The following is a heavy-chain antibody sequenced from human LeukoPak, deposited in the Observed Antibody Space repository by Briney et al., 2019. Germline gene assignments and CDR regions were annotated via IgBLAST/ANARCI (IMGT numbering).Heavy chain of an antibody. CDR1: RYSLSELS. CDR2: FDPGERKL. CDR3: ATGDEWQLLDY. V-gene: IGHV1-24*01. J-gene: IGHJ4*02. Sequence: ASVKVSCKVSRYSLSELSMHWVRQAPGKGLEYMGGFDPGERKLIYAEKLQGRVTMTEDKSTDTAYMELSSLRAEDTAVYYCATGDEWQLLDYWGQGTLVTVSS. D-gene: IGHD3-10*01.